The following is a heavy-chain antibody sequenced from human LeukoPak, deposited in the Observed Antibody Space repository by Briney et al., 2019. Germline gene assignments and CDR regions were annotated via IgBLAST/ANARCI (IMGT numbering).Heavy chain of an antibody. CDR3: ARGLGPVGYFDY. CDR1: GGSISSYY. J-gene: IGHJ4*02. V-gene: IGHV4-59*01. Sequence: SETLSLTCTVSGGSISSYYWSWIRQPPGKGLEWIGYIYYSGSTNYNPSLKSRVTISVDTSKNQFSLKLSSVTAADTAVYYCARGLGPVGYFDYWGQGTLVTVSS. D-gene: IGHD1-26*01. CDR2: IYYSGST.